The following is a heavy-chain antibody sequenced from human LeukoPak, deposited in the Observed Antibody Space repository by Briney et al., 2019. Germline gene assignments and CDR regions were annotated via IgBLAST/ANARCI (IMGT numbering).Heavy chain of an antibody. CDR3: ARERTGFYAEY. D-gene: IGHD3/OR15-3a*01. J-gene: IGHJ4*02. CDR2: ISYDGSVQ. V-gene: IGHV3-30*04. Sequence: GGSLRLSCAASGFTLSSFTMHWVRQAPGKGLEWVALISYDGSVQYYADSVKGRFTISRDSPKNTLYLQMNSLRPEDTAVYYCARERTGFYAEYWGQGTLVTVSS. CDR1: GFTLSSFT.